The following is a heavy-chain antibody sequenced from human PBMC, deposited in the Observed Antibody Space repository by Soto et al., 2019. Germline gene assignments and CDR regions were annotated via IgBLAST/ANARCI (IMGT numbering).Heavy chain of an antibody. V-gene: IGHV3-30-3*01. CDR1: GFTFSSYA. J-gene: IGHJ6*02. D-gene: IGHD3-22*01. Sequence: QVQLVESGGGVVQPGRSLRLSCAASGFTFSSYAMHWVRQAPGKGLEWVAVISYDGSNKYYADSVKGRFTISRDNSKNTLYLQMNSLRAEDTAVYYCARAGSGYYYFSSWYYYGMDVWGQGTTVTVSS. CDR2: ISYDGSNK. CDR3: ARAGSGYYYFSSWYYYGMDV.